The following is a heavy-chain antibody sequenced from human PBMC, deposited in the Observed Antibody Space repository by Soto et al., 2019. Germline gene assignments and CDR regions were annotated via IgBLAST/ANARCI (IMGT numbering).Heavy chain of an antibody. V-gene: IGHV1-18*01. J-gene: IGHJ4*02. Sequence: GASVKVSCKTSGYTFTAYYLAWLRQAPGQRPEWLGWVGTADANTNYAEKFQGRATMTSDRSTTTTCVELRSLRSDDTAVYYCARKLNTDRTAYYSFAYWGQGTLVTVSS. CDR2: VGTADANT. CDR3: ARKLNTDRTAYYSFAY. CDR1: GYTFTAYY. D-gene: IGHD3-9*01.